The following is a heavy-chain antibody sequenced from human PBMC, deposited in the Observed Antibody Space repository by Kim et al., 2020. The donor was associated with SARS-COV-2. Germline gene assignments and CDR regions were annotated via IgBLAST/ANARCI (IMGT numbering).Heavy chain of an antibody. J-gene: IGHJ6*03. Sequence: ASVKVSCKASGYTFTSYDINWVRQATGQGLEWMGWMNPNSGNTGYAQKFHGRVTMTRNTSISTAYMELSSLRSEDTAVYYCARGGNYDFWSGYHLYYYMDVWGKGTTVTVSS. V-gene: IGHV1-8*01. CDR2: MNPNSGNT. D-gene: IGHD3-3*01. CDR3: ARGGNYDFWSGYHLYYYMDV. CDR1: GYTFTSYD.